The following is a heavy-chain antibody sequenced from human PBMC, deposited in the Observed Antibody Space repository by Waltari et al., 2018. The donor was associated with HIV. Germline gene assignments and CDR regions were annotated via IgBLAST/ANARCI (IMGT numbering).Heavy chain of an antibody. D-gene: IGHD2-2*01. CDR3: AREYQLLGGGGMDV. J-gene: IGHJ6*02. Sequence: QVQLQESGPGLVKPSETLSLTCTVSGGSISSYYWSWIRQPPGKGLEWIGYIYYSGSTNYNPSLKSRVTISVDTSKNQFSLKLSSVTAADTAVYYCAREYQLLGGGGMDVWGQGTTVTVSS. CDR1: GGSISSYY. CDR2: IYYSGST. V-gene: IGHV4-59*01.